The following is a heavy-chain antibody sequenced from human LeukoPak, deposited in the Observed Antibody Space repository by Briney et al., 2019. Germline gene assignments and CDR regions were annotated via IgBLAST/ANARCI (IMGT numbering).Heavy chain of an antibody. CDR2: ISWNSGSI. V-gene: IGHV3-9*01. CDR3: AKDIRGNPWYYGMDV. D-gene: IGHD4-4*01. Sequence: PGGSLRLSCSASGFTFSSYGMNWLRQAPGKGLEWVSGISWNSGSIGYADSVKGRFTISRDNAKNSLYLQMNSLRPEDTALYYCAKDIRGNPWYYGMDVWGQGTTVTVSS. J-gene: IGHJ6*02. CDR1: GFTFSSYG.